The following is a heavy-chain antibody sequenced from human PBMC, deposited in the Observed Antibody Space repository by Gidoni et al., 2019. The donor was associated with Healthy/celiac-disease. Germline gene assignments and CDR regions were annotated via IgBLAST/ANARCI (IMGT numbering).Heavy chain of an antibody. CDR1: GGSLSSRSYY. CDR3: ARGQRYYDYVWGSYRYMDN. Sequence: QLQLQESGPGLVKPSETLSLTCTVSGGSLSSRSYYWGWIRQPPGKGLEWIGSIYYSGSTYYNPSLKSRVTISVDTSKNQFSLKLSSVTAADTAVYYCARGQRYYDYVWGSYRYMDNWGQGTLVTVSS. J-gene: IGHJ4*02. CDR2: IYYSGST. V-gene: IGHV4-39*07. D-gene: IGHD3-16*02.